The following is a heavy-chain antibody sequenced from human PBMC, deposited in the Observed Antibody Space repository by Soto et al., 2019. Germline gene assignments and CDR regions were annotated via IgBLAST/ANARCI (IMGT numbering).Heavy chain of an antibody. CDR3: AREGEVDGDYRGFDY. V-gene: IGHV3-66*01. CDR1: GFTVSSNY. D-gene: IGHD4-17*01. Sequence: EVQLVESGGGLVQPGGSLRLSCAASGFTVSSNYMNWVRQAPGKGLEWVSVIYSGGSTYYADSVKGRFTISRDNSKNTLYLQMNSLRAEDTAVYYCAREGEVDGDYRGFDYWGQGTLVTVSS. CDR2: IYSGGST. J-gene: IGHJ4*02.